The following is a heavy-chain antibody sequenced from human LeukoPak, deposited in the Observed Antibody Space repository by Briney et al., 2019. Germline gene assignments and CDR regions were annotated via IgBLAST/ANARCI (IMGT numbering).Heavy chain of an antibody. CDR2: ISWNSGSI. Sequence: SRSLRLSCAASGFTFDDYAMHWVRQAPGKGLEWVSGISWNSGSIGYADSVKGRFTISRDNAKNSLYLQMNSLRAEDTALYYCAKAPAPLGGYYFDYWGQGTLVTVSS. J-gene: IGHJ4*02. D-gene: IGHD3-16*01. CDR1: GFTFDDYA. CDR3: AKAPAPLGGYYFDY. V-gene: IGHV3-9*01.